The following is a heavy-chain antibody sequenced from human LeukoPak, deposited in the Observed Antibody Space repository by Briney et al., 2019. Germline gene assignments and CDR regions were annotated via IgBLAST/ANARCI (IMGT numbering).Heavy chain of an antibody. CDR3: ARDPLAAGTVGAFDI. Sequence: GSSVKVSXKASGGTFSSYAISWVRQAPGQRLEWMGRIIPIFGTANYAQKFQGRVTITTDESTSTAYMELSSLRSEDTAVYYCARDPLAAGTVGAFDIWGQGTMVTVSS. D-gene: IGHD6-13*01. J-gene: IGHJ3*02. V-gene: IGHV1-69*05. CDR1: GGTFSSYA. CDR2: IIPIFGTA.